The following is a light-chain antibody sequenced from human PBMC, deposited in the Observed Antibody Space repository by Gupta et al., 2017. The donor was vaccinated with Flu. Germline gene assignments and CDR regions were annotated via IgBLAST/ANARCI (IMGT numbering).Light chain of an antibody. J-gene: IGLJ2*01. CDR2: EVS. V-gene: IGLV2-14*01. Sequence: SITISCTGTSSDVGGYNYVSWYQQHPGKAPKLMIYEVSNRPSGVSNRFSGSKSGNTASLTISGLQAEDEADYYCSSYTSSRSVVFGGGTKLTVL. CDR3: SSYTSSRSVV. CDR1: SSDVGGYNY.